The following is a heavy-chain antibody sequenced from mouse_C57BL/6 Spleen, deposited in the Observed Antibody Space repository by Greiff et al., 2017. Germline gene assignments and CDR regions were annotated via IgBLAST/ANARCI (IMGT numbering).Heavy chain of an antibody. D-gene: IGHD1-1*01. CDR1: GYTFTDYN. CDR2: INPNNGGT. Sequence: EVQLQQSGPELVKPGASVKIPCKASGYTFTDYNMDWVKQSHGKSLEWIGDINPNNGGTIYNQKFKGKATLTVDKSSSTAYMELRSLTSEDTAVYYCARSDYGSSYGNYFDYWGQGTTLTVSS. J-gene: IGHJ2*01. V-gene: IGHV1-18*01. CDR3: ARSDYGSSYGNYFDY.